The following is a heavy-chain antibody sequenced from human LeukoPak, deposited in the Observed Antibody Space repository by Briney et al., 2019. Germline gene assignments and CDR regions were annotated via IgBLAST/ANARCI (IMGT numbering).Heavy chain of an antibody. D-gene: IGHD2-21*02. CDR1: GFTFSSYW. CDR3: ARGLTPPYCGGDRYSVVGYYYGMDV. Sequence: GGSLRLSCAASGFTFSSYWMHWVRQAPGKGLVWVSRINSDGSSTSYADSVKGRFTISRDNAKNTLYLQMNSLRAEDTAVYYCARGLTPPYCGGDRYSVVGYYYGMDVWGQGTTVTVSS. V-gene: IGHV3-74*01. CDR2: INSDGSST. J-gene: IGHJ6*02.